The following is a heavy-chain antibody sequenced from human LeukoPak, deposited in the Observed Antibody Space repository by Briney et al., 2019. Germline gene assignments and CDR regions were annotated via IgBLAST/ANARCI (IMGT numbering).Heavy chain of an antibody. J-gene: IGHJ6*03. CDR3: AKTGFQWGEYFYYMDV. CDR2: IQYDGSND. Sequence: GGSLRLSCVASGFTFGRHGMHWVRQAPGKGLEWVAFIQYDGSNDYYADSVKGRFTISRDNSKNTMFLQMNSLRGEDTAVYYCAKTGFQWGEYFYYMDVWGKGTTVTVSS. CDR1: GFTFGRHG. V-gene: IGHV3-30*02. D-gene: IGHD1-14*01.